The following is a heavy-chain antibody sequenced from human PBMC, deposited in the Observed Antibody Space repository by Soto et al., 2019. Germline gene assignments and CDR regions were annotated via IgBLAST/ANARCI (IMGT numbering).Heavy chain of an antibody. D-gene: IGHD2-8*01. Sequence: QGQLVQSXXXXXXXXASVKVSCKASGYTFTRYGISWVRQAPGQGLEWMGWISGYNGDTNYAQKFQGRVTMTIDTSTSTAYMELRSLTSDDTAVYYCAKNGQPPYYYYGMDVWGQGTTVTVSS. CDR1: GYTFTRYG. CDR3: AKNGQPPYYYYGMDV. CDR2: ISGYNGDT. V-gene: IGHV1-18*01. J-gene: IGHJ6*02.